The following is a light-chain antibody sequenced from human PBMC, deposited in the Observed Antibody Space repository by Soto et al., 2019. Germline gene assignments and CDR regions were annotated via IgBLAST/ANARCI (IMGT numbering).Light chain of an antibody. CDR1: STDVGGYNY. Sequence: QSALTQPPSAAGSPGQSVTISCTGTSTDVGGYNYVSWYQQYPGKAPKLMIYDVTTRPSGVPGRFSGSKSGNTASLTISGLQAEDEADYYCSSHAGRSAVFGNGTKVTV. CDR3: SSHAGRSAV. V-gene: IGLV2-8*01. CDR2: DVT. J-gene: IGLJ1*01.